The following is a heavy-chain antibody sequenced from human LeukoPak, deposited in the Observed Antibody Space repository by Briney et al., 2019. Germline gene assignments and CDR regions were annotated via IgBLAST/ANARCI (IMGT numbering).Heavy chain of an antibody. V-gene: IGHV3-74*01. D-gene: IGHD3-22*01. J-gene: IGHJ4*02. CDR2: INSDGSTK. CDR1: GFTFSSYW. CDR3: ARGGDMYYYDSSGYPPDY. Sequence: GGSLRLSCAASGFTFSSYWMHWVRQAPGKGLVWVARINSDGSTKYYPDSLKGGFIISRDNAKNTLYLQMHSLRAEDTAVYYCARGGDMYYYDSSGYPPDYWGQRTLVTVSS.